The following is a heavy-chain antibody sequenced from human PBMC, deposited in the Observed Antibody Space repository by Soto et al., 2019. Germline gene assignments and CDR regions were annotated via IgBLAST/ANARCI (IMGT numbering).Heavy chain of an antibody. CDR2: IYYSGST. Sequence: PSETLSLTCTVSGGSISSSSYYWGWIRQPPGKGLEWIGSIYYSGSTYYNLSLKSRVTISVYTSKNQFSLKLSSVTAADTAVYYCACFFSGGYGYGFYYYGMDVWGQGTTVTVSS. V-gene: IGHV4-39*01. D-gene: IGHD5-18*01. J-gene: IGHJ6*02. CDR1: GGSISSSSYY. CDR3: ACFFSGGYGYGFYYYGMDV.